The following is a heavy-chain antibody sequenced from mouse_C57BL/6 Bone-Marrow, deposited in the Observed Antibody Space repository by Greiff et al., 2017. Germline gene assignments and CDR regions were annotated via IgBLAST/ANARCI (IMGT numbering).Heavy chain of an antibody. J-gene: IGHJ2*01. Sequence: EVMLVESGGGLVKPGGSLKLSCAASGFTFSSYAMSWVRQTPEKRLEWVATISDGGSYTYYPDNVKGRFTISRDNAKNNLYLQMSHLKSEDTAMYYCARGRCPDYFDYWGQGTTLTVSS. CDR2: ISDGGSYT. V-gene: IGHV5-4*03. CDR3: ARGRCPDYFDY. CDR1: GFTFSSYA.